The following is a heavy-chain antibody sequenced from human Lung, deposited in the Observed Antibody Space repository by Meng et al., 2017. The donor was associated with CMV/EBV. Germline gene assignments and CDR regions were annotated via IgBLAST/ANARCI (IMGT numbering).Heavy chain of an antibody. CDR1: GFTLSSHA. V-gene: IGHV3-23*03. J-gene: IGHJ4*02. Sequence: GGSLRLSCATSGFTLSSHAMSWVRQAPGKGLEWVSVIYWDGVETYYADSVRGRFTTFRDNSKNMVFLQMNSLRAEDTAVYYCAKGDNGYTGEGGYWGQGTLVTVSS. CDR2: IYWDGVET. D-gene: IGHD5-24*01. CDR3: AKGDNGYTGEGGY.